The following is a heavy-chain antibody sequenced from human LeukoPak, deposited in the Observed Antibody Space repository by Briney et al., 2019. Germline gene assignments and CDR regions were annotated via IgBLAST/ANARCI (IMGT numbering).Heavy chain of an antibody. CDR1: GFTFSNAW. V-gene: IGHV3-15*01. CDR3: AKRDSGSGSYPFDY. CDR2: IKSKTDGGTT. J-gene: IGHJ4*02. Sequence: PGGSLRLSCAASGFTFSNAWMSWVRQAPGKGLEWVGRIKSKTDGGTTDYAAPVKGRFTISRDDSKNTLYLQMNSLRAEDTAVYYCAKRDSGSGSYPFDYWGQGTLVTVSS. D-gene: IGHD3-10*01.